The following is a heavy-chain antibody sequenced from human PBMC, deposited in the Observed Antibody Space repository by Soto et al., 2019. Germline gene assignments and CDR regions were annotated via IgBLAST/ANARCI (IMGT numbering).Heavy chain of an antibody. J-gene: IGHJ4*02. D-gene: IGHD2-15*01. CDR3: VTPQFSRWFY. V-gene: IGHV3-72*01. Sequence: LRLSCAASGFTLSDHFMEWVRQAPGKGLEWVGRTKHKAASYTTDYAASVNGRFTISRDDSKNSLYLQMNSLKTEDTAMYYCVTPQFSRWFYWRLRTLVTVSS. CDR2: TKHKAASYTT. CDR1: GFTLSDHF.